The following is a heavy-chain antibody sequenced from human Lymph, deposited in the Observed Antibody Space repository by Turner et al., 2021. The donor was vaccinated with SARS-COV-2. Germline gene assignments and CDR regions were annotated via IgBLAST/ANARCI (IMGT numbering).Heavy chain of an antibody. CDR2: ISYDGFNK. CDR3: ARGSGSYLSAFDI. J-gene: IGHJ3*02. V-gene: IGHV3-30*04. CDR1: GFTFSTYA. Sequence: QVQLVESGGGVVQPGRSLRLSCAASGFTFSTYAIHWVRQGPGKGLEWVAVISYDGFNKYYSDSVKGQFTISRDNSKNTLYLQMSSLRAEDTAVYYCARGSGSYLSAFDIWGQGTMVTVSS. D-gene: IGHD1-26*01.